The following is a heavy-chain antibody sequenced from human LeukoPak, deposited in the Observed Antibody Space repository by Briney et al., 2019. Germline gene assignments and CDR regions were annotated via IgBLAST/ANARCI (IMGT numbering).Heavy chain of an antibody. CDR2: IKYDGSEK. CDR1: GFTFSSYW. D-gene: IGHD1-26*01. J-gene: IGHJ4*02. CDR3: TRDRGTKYYFDY. Sequence: PGGSLRLSCAASGFTFSSYWMSWVRQAPGKGLEWVANIKYDGSEKYYVDSVKGRFAISRDSAKDSLYLQMNSLRAEDTAVYYCTRDRGTKYYFDYWGQGTLVTVSS. V-gene: IGHV3-7*01.